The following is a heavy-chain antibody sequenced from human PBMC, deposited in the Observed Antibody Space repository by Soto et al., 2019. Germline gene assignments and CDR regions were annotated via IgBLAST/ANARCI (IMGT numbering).Heavy chain of an antibody. Sequence: DVQLLESGGGLVQPGGSLRLSCAASGFPFNTYAMHWVRQAPGKGLEWISYINSASTTTFHADSVKGRFTVSRDNAENSLYLQMSSLRHEDTAVYYSARDLSHWGQGTLVTVSS. V-gene: IGHV3-48*02. CDR3: ARDLSH. CDR2: INSASTTT. CDR1: GFPFNTYA. J-gene: IGHJ4*02.